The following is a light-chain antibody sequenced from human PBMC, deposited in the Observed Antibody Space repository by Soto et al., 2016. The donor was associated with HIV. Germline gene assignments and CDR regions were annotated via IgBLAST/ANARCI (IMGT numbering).Light chain of an antibody. CDR2: QDT. V-gene: IGLV3-1*01. CDR3: QAWDTSTVV. J-gene: IGLJ2*01. CDR1: KLGDKY. Sequence: SYEVTQPPSVSVSPGQTASITCSGDKLGDKYVSWCQQKPGKSPVMVIYQDTKRPSGIPERFSGSNSGNTATLTITGTQAMDEGDYYCQAWDTSTVVFGGGTKLTVL.